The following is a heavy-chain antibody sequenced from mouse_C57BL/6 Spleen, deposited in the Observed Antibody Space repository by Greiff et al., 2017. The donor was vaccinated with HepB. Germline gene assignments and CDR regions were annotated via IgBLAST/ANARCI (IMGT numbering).Heavy chain of an antibody. V-gene: IGHV14-4*01. J-gene: IGHJ3*01. CDR2: IDPENGDT. CDR3: TTVITTGSRGAY. Sequence: EVQLQQSGAELVRPGASVKLSCTASGFNIKDDYMHWVKQRPEQGLEWIGWIDPENGDTEYASKFQGKATITADTSSNTAYLQLSSLTSEDTAVYYWTTVITTGSRGAYWGQGTLVTVSA. CDR1: GFNIKDDY. D-gene: IGHD1-1*01.